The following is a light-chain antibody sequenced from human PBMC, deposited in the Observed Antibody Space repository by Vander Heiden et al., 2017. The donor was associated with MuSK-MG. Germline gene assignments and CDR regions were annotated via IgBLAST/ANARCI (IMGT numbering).Light chain of an antibody. Sequence: EIVMTQSPATLSVSPGERATLSCRASQSVSSNLAWYQQKPGQAPRLLIYAASTRATGIPARFSGSRSGTEFTLTISSLQSEDFAVYYCQHENNCSGTFGQGTKVEIK. CDR3: QHENNCSGT. CDR1: QSVSSN. V-gene: IGKV3-15*01. CDR2: AAS. J-gene: IGKJ1*01.